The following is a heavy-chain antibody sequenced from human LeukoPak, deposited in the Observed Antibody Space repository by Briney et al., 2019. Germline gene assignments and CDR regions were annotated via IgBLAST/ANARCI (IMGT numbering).Heavy chain of an antibody. CDR1: GFTFTNSW. CDR3: GSFDLS. CDR2: IDPDGSGR. V-gene: IGHV3-7*01. J-gene: IGHJ5*02. D-gene: IGHD6-6*01. Sequence: SGGSLRLSCAASGFTFTNSWMSWVRQAPGKRLEWVAEIDPDGSGRYYVDSVRGRFTISRDNTKNSVFLQLNSLRAEDTAVYYCGSFDLSWGQGTPVTVSS.